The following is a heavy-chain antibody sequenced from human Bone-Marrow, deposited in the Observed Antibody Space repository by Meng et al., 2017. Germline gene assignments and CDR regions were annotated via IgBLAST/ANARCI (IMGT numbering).Heavy chain of an antibody. Sequence: SETLSLTCTVSGGSISSYYWSWIRQPPGKGLEWIGYIYYSGSTNYNPSLKSRVTISVDTSKNQFSLKLSSVTAADTAVYYCARSGYSYGPRDYFDYWGQGTLVTVSS. J-gene: IGHJ4*02. CDR3: ARSGYSYGPRDYFDY. V-gene: IGHV4-59*01. CDR2: IYYSGST. D-gene: IGHD5-18*01. CDR1: GGSISSYY.